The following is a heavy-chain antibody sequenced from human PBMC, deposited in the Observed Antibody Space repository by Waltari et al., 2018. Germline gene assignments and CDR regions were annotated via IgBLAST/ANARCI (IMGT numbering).Heavy chain of an antibody. J-gene: IGHJ3*02. Sequence: EVQLVESGGVVVQPGGSLRLSCAASGFNVEDYAMLWVRQAPGKGLEWVSLISCDGGSPYYADSVKGRFTISRDNSKNSLYLQMNSLRAEDTALYYCAKDHGQLVPSYAFDIWGQGTMVTVSS. CDR1: GFNVEDYA. CDR2: ISCDGGSP. V-gene: IGHV3-43D*03. CDR3: AKDHGQLVPSYAFDI. D-gene: IGHD6-6*01.